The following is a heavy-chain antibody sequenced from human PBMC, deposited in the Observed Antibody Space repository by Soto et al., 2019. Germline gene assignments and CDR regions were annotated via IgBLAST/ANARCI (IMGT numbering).Heavy chain of an antibody. CDR3: ARVPYVYSSGWLDGMDCDY. D-gene: IGHD6-19*01. CDR1: GFTFSSYA. J-gene: IGHJ4*02. Sequence: QVQLVESGGGVVQPGRSLRLSCAASGFTFSSYAMHWVRQAPGKGLEWVAVISYDGSNKYYADSVKGRFTISRDNSKNTMYLQMNSLRAEDTAVYYCARVPYVYSSGWLDGMDCDYWGQGTLVTVSS. CDR2: ISYDGSNK. V-gene: IGHV3-30-3*01.